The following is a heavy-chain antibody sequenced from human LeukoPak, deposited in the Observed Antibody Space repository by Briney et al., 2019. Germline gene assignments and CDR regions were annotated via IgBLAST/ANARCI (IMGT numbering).Heavy chain of an antibody. CDR2: IYYSGST. Sequence: SETLSLTCTVSGGSISSYYWSWIRQPPGKGLEWIGYIYYSGSTNYNPSLKSRVTISVDTSKNQFSLKLSSVTAADTAVYYCARHWRYSSSWRFDPWGQGTLVTVSS. CDR1: GGSISSYY. D-gene: IGHD6-13*01. V-gene: IGHV4-59*08. J-gene: IGHJ5*02. CDR3: ARHWRYSSSWRFDP.